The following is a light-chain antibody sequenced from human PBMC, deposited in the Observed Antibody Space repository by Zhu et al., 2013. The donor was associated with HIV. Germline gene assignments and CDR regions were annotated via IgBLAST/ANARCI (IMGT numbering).Light chain of an antibody. CDR3: QQYGKSPLT. V-gene: IGKV3-20*01. CDR1: QSVNSNF. Sequence: DIVLTQSPGTLSLSPGERATLSCRASQSVNSNFLAWYQQKRGQAPRLLIHGASTRATGIADRFSGSGSGTDFTLSISSLEPEDFAVYYCQQYGKSPLTFGGGTTVEIK. J-gene: IGKJ4*01. CDR2: GAS.